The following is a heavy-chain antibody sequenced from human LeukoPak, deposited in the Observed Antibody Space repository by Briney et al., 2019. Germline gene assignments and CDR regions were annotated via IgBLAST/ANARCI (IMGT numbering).Heavy chain of an antibody. Sequence: SGTLSLTCTVSGDSIIGYYWSWIRQPPGKRLEWIGYIYNTLDTTYNPSLESRVTISLDMSNKQFSLRLSSVTAADTAVYYCARRRYYDSTGYNPIYYFDYWGQGILVTVSS. CDR2: IYNTLDT. V-gene: IGHV4-59*01. J-gene: IGHJ4*02. CDR1: GDSIIGYY. CDR3: ARRRYYDSTGYNPIYYFDY. D-gene: IGHD3-22*01.